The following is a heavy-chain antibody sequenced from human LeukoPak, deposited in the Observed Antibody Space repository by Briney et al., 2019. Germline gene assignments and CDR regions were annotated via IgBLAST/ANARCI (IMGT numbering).Heavy chain of an antibody. J-gene: IGHJ4*02. V-gene: IGHV1-46*01. CDR3: ARYSSGTPADY. CDR2: INPSDGTT. CDR1: GYTITSYY. Sequence: GASVKVSCKASGYTITSYYIHWVRQAPGQGLEWMGVINPSDGTTSYAQKFQGRVTMTRDTSTSTVYMGLSSLRSEDTAVYYCARYSSGTPADYWGQGTLVTVSS. D-gene: IGHD6-19*01.